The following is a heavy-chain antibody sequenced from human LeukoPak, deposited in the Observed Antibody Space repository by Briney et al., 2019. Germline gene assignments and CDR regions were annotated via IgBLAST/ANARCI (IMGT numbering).Heavy chain of an antibody. Sequence: SVKVSCKASGGTFSSYAISWVRQAPGQGLEWMGRIIPILGIANYAQKFQGRVTITADKSTSTAYMELSSLRSEDTAVYYCARTDDILTGPRGWFDPWGQGTLVTVSS. D-gene: IGHD3-9*01. V-gene: IGHV1-69*04. J-gene: IGHJ5*02. CDR3: ARTDDILTGPRGWFDP. CDR2: IIPILGIA. CDR1: GGTFSSYA.